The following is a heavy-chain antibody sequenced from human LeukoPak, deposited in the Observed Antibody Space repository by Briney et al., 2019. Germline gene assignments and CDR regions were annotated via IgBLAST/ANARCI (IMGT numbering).Heavy chain of an antibody. J-gene: IGHJ6*03. CDR1: GGSISSGAYC. V-gene: IGHV4-31*03. CDR3: ARGPYYDFWSGYPYMDV. CDR2: MYYDGST. D-gene: IGHD3-3*01. Sequence: SQTLSLTCTVSGGSISSGAYCWSWIRQRPGKGLEWIGHMYYDGSTYSNPSLKSRLTISVDTSKNQFSLKLSSVTAADTAVYYCARGPYYDFWSGYPYMDVWGKGTTVTVSS.